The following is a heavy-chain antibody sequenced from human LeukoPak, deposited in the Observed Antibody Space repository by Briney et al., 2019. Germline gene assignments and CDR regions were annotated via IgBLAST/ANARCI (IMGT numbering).Heavy chain of an antibody. CDR1: GFTFSSYS. D-gene: IGHD5-18*01. CDR3: ARATHLYSYAYYYGMDV. CDR2: ISSSSSTI. Sequence: PGGSLRLSCAATGFTFSSYSMKWVRQAPGKGLEWVSYISSSSSTIYYADSVKGRFTISRDNAKNSLYLQMNSLRAEDTAVYYCARATHLYSYAYYYGMDVWGQGTTVTVSS. V-gene: IGHV3-48*01. J-gene: IGHJ6*02.